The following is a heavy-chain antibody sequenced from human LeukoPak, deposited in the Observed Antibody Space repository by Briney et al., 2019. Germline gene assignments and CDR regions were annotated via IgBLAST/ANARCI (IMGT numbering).Heavy chain of an antibody. Sequence: PSETLSHTCAVSGGSISSGGYSWSWIRQPPGKGLEWIGYIYHSGSTYYNPSLKSRVTISVDRSKNQFSLKLSSVTAADTAVYYCARGPSGSWDYWGQGTLVTVSS. J-gene: IGHJ4*02. D-gene: IGHD3-22*01. V-gene: IGHV4-30-2*01. CDR3: ARGPSGSWDY. CDR2: IYHSGST. CDR1: GGSISSGGYS.